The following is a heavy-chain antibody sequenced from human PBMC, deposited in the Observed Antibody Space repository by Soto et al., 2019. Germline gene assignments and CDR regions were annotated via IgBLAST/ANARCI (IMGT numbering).Heavy chain of an antibody. CDR3: ARATQVIVGATIPPKYYYGMDV. Sequence: GGSLRLSCAASGFTFSSYAMSWVRQAPGKGLEWVSAISGSGGSTYYADSVKGRFTISRDNSKNTLYLQMNSLRAEDTAVYYCARATQVIVGATIPPKYYYGMDVWGQGTTVTVAS. D-gene: IGHD1-26*01. CDR2: ISGSGGST. V-gene: IGHV3-23*01. J-gene: IGHJ6*02. CDR1: GFTFSSYA.